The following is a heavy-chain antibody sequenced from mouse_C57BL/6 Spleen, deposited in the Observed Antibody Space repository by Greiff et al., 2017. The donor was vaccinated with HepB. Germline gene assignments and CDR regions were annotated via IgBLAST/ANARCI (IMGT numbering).Heavy chain of an antibody. CDR2: IDPSDSYT. J-gene: IGHJ3*01. Sequence: VQLQQPGAELVMPGASVKLSCKASGYTFTSYWMHWVKQRPGQGLEWIGEIDPSDSYTNYNQKFKGKSTLTVDKSSSTAYMQLSSLTSENSAVYYCARGDGEWFAYWGQGTLVTVSA. V-gene: IGHV1-69*01. CDR1: GYTFTSYW. CDR3: ARGDGEWFAY.